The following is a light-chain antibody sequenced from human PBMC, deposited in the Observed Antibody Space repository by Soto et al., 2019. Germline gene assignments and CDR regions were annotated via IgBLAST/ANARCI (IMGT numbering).Light chain of an antibody. V-gene: IGLV2-23*01. CDR3: CSYAGSSTYA. CDR1: SSDVGSYNL. J-gene: IGLJ1*01. Sequence: QSVLTQPASVSGSPGQSITISCTGTSSDVGSYNLVSWYQQHPGKAPKLMNYEGSKRPSGVSNRFSGSKSGNTASLTISGLQAEDEADYYCCSYAGSSTYAFGTGTKVTVL. CDR2: EGS.